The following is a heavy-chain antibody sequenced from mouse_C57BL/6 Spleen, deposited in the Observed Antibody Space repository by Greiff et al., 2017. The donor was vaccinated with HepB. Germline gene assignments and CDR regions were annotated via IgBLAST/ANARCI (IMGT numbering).Heavy chain of an antibody. Sequence: QVQLQQPGAELVKPGASVKMSCKASGYTFTSYWITWVKQRPGQGLEWIGDIYPGSGSTNYNEKFKSKATLTVDTSSSTAYMQLSSLTSEDSAVDYCARGLYCSEDDYYAMDYWGQGTSVTVSS. V-gene: IGHV1-55*01. CDR1: GYTFTSYW. CDR2: IYPGSGST. CDR3: ARGLYCSEDDYYAMDY. J-gene: IGHJ4*01. D-gene: IGHD2-12*01.